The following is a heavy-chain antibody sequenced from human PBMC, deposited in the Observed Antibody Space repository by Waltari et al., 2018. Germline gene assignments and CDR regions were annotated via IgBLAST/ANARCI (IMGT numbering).Heavy chain of an antibody. CDR2: FDPEDRTT. CDR3: ATDLLYGGNAV. J-gene: IGHJ4*02. Sequence: QVQAVQSGAEVKKPGASVKVSCTVSENALTESSMHWVRQAPGKGLEWMGNFDPEDRTTVYAQKFQGRLTMTEDTSGDTAYMELNSLTSDDTAVYYCATDLLYGGNAVWGQGTLVTVSS. CDR1: ENALTESS. V-gene: IGHV1-24*01. D-gene: IGHD2-15*01.